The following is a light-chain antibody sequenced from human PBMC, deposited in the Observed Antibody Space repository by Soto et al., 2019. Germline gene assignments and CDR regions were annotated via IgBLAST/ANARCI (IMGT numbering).Light chain of an antibody. CDR1: QSISIW. V-gene: IGKV1-5*01. CDR3: QQYKSYPWT. Sequence: DIQMTQSPSTLSASVGDRVTITCRASQSISIWLAWYQQKPGKAPRLLIYDASTLESGVPSRFSGSGSGTEFTLTISSLQPDDFATYYCQQYKSYPWTFGQGTKVEIK. J-gene: IGKJ1*01. CDR2: DAS.